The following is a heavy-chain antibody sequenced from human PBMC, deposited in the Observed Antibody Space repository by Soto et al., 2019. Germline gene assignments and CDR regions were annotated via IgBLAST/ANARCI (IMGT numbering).Heavy chain of an antibody. J-gene: IGHJ5*01. CDR3: ARGTGNWLGP. CDR2: INHGGST. Sequence: PSGSPALTCAVYDESVRGFYWSGIRQPPGKGLEWIGEINHGGSTNYNPSLKSRVTISVDTSKNQFSLKLTSVTAADTATDDCARGTGNWLGPWGQGTPGTVSS. CDR1: DESVRGFY. V-gene: IGHV4-34*01.